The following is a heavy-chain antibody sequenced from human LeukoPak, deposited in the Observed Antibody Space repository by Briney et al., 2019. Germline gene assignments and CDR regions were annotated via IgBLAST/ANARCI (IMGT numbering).Heavy chain of an antibody. Sequence: PSQTLSLTCAISGDSVSSNSAAWNWIRQSPSRGLEWLGRTYYRSKWYNDYAISVKSRITINPDTSKNQFSLQLNSVTPEDTAVYYCAGSLQFVVHFDYWAREPWSPSPQ. J-gene: IGHJ4*02. CDR1: GDSVSSNSAA. D-gene: IGHD2-2*01. V-gene: IGHV6-1*01. CDR3: AGSLQFVVHFDY. CDR2: TYYRSKWYN.